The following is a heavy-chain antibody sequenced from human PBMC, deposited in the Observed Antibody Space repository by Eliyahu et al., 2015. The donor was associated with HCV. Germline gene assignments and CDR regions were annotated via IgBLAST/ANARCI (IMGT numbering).Heavy chain of an antibody. CDR1: GYTFTSYA. J-gene: IGHJ4*02. Sequence: QVQLVQSGAEVKKPGASVKVSCKASGYTFTSYAMHWVRQAPGQRLEWMGWINAGNGNTKYSQKFQGRVTITRDTSASTAYMELSSLRSEDTAVYYCARGYCSGGSCYAAWGFDYWGQGTLVTVSS. D-gene: IGHD2-15*01. CDR2: INAGNGNT. V-gene: IGHV1-3*01. CDR3: ARGYCSGGSCYAAWGFDY.